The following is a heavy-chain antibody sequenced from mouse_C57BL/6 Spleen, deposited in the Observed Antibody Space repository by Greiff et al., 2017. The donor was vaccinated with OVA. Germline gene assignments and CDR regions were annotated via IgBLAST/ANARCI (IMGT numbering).Heavy chain of an antibody. D-gene: IGHD2-4*01. CDR3: ARRGYDYDVWYFDV. V-gene: IGHV1-47*01. J-gene: IGHJ1*03. CDR2: FHPYNDDT. Sequence: LVESGAELVKPGASVKMSCKASGYTFTTYPIEWMKQNHGKSLEWIGNFHPYNDDTKYNEKFKGKATLTVEKSSSTVYLELSRLTSDDSAVYYCARRGYDYDVWYFDVWGTGTTVTVSS. CDR1: GYTFTTYP.